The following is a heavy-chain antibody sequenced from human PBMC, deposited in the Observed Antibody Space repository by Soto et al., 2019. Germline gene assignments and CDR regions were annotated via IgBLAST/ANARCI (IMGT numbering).Heavy chain of an antibody. CDR1: GFTFSSYG. J-gene: IGHJ6*02. D-gene: IGHD3-3*01. CDR2: IWSDGSNK. CDR3: ARGSGGPGDRITIFGVVTYYYYGMDV. V-gene: IGHV3-33*01. Sequence: GGSLRLSCAASGFTFSSYGMHWVRQAPGKGLEWVAVIWSDGSNKYYADSVKGRFTISRDNSKNTLYLQMNSLRAEDTAVYYCARGSGGPGDRITIFGVVTYYYYGMDVWGQGTTVTVSS.